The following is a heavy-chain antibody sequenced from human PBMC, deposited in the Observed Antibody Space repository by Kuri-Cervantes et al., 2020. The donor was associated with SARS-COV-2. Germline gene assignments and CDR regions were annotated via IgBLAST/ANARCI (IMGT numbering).Heavy chain of an antibody. CDR3: ARDMRTMVRGVTHNWFDP. V-gene: IGHV4-59*01. J-gene: IGHJ5*02. D-gene: IGHD3-10*01. CDR2: IYYSGST. Sequence: GSLRLSCSVSGGSISSYYWSWIRQPPGKGLEWIGYIYYSGSTNYNPPLKSRVTISVDTSKNQFSLKLSSVTAEDTAVYYCARDMRTMVRGVTHNWFDPWGQGTLVTVSS. CDR1: GGSISSYY.